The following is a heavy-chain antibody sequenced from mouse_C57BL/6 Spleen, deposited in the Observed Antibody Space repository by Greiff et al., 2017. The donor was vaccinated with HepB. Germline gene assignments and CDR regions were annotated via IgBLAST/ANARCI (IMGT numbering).Heavy chain of an antibody. CDR3: AIGVYGYDRGGFDY. J-gene: IGHJ2*01. Sequence: QVQLKQPGAELVKPGASVKVSCKASGYTFTSYWMHWVKQRPGQGLEWIGRIHPSDSDTNYNQKFKGKATLTVDKSSSTAYMQLSSLTSEDSAVYYCAIGVYGYDRGGFDYWGQGTTLTVSS. CDR2: IHPSDSDT. CDR1: GYTFTSYW. V-gene: IGHV1-74*01. D-gene: IGHD2-2*01.